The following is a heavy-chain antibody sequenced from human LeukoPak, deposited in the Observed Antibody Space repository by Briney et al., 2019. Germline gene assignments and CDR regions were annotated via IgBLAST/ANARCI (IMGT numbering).Heavy chain of an antibody. Sequence: PGGSLRLSCAASGFTFSNFWMAWVRQAPGKGLEWVAHIKEDGSDKKYVDSVKGRFTISRDNPKNSLYLQMNSLRAEDTAVYYCARDIGYHTFDYWGQGGLVTVCS. D-gene: IGHD5-12*01. CDR3: ARDIGYHTFDY. V-gene: IGHV3-7*05. J-gene: IGHJ4*02. CDR2: IKEDGSDK. CDR1: GFTFSNFW.